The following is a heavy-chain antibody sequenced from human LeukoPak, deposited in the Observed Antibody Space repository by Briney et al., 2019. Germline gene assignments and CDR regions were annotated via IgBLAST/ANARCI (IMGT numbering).Heavy chain of an antibody. V-gene: IGHV4-39*01. CDR1: GGSIINNYY. J-gene: IGHJ4*02. CDR2: MYYSGTT. D-gene: IGHD2-21*01. Sequence: SETLSLTCTVSGGSIINNYYWAWIRQPPGKGLEWIGSMYYSGTTYYKPSLKSRVTISVDTSRNQFSLKLTSVTAADTAVYYCARHCGEDGRNPKPLDYWGPGTLVTVSS. CDR3: ARHCGEDGRNPKPLDY.